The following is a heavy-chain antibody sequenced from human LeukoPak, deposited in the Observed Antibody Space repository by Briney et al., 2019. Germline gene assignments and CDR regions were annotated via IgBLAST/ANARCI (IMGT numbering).Heavy chain of an antibody. J-gene: IGHJ4*02. Sequence: GGSLRLSCAASGFTFDDSAMHWVRQAPGKGLEWVSGISWNSGSIAYADSVKGRFTISRDNAKNSLYLQMNSLRAEDTALYYRAKDHYGSGSYQDYWGQGTLVTVSS. CDR2: ISWNSGSI. D-gene: IGHD3-10*01. V-gene: IGHV3-9*01. CDR3: AKDHYGSGSYQDY. CDR1: GFTFDDSA.